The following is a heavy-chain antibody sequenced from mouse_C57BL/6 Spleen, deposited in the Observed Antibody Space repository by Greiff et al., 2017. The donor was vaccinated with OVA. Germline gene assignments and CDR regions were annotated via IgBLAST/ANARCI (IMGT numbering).Heavy chain of an antibody. CDR3: ARYYGSNLDSYYFDY. D-gene: IGHD1-1*01. V-gene: IGHV1-80*01. J-gene: IGHJ2*01. Sequence: QVQLQQSGAELVKPGASVKISCKASGYAFSSYWMNWVKQRPGKGLEWIGQIYPGDGDTNYNGKFKGKATLTADKSSSTAYMQLSSLTSEDSAVYCCARYYGSNLDSYYFDYWGQGTTLTVSS. CDR1: GYAFSSYW. CDR2: IYPGDGDT.